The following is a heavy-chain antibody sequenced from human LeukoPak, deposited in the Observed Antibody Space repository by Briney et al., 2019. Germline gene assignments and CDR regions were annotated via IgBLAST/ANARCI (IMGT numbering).Heavy chain of an antibody. V-gene: IGHV4-59*12. Sequence: PSETLSLTCTVSGGSISSYYWSWIRQPPGKGLEWIGYIYYSGNTNYNPSLKSRVTISVDTSKNQFSLKLSSVTAEDTAVYYCARDQTPYYWGQGTLVTVSS. CDR3: ARDQTPYY. CDR1: GGSISSYY. CDR2: IYYSGNT. J-gene: IGHJ4*02.